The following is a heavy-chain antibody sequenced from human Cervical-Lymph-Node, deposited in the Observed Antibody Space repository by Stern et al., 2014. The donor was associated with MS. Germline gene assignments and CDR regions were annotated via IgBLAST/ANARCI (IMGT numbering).Heavy chain of an antibody. CDR2: IIPTFNTA. Sequence: MQLVESGAEVKKPGSSVKVSCKASGGTLSSLAISWVRPAPGQGLEWMGGIIPTFNTAAYAQKCQGRVTVTADNSTNTVYMELRSLRPEDTAVYYCAKDPQLGVLHEGGYKYFDVDVWGQGTTVTVSS. V-gene: IGHV1-69*06. CDR3: AKDPQLGVLHEGGYKYFDVDV. D-gene: IGHD3-3*01. CDR1: GGTLSSLA. J-gene: IGHJ6*02.